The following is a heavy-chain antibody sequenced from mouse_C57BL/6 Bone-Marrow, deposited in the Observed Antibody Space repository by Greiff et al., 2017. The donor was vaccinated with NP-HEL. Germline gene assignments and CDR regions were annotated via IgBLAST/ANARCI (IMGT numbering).Heavy chain of an antibody. CDR3: ARRFTTVYFDY. Sequence: EVKLVESGGGLVKPGGSLKLSCAASGFTFSSYAMSWVRQTPEKRLEWVATISDGGSYTYYPDNVKGRFTISRDNAKNNLYLQMSHLKSEDTAMYYCARRFTTVYFDYWGQGTTLTVSS. D-gene: IGHD1-1*01. CDR2: ISDGGSYT. CDR1: GFTFSSYA. J-gene: IGHJ2*01. V-gene: IGHV5-4*03.